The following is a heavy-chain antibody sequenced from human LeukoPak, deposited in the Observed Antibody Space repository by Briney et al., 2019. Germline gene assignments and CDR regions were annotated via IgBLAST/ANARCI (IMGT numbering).Heavy chain of an antibody. CDR1: GDSISSYY. D-gene: IGHD1-26*01. CDR2: IFHSGNT. Sequence: PSETLSLTCIVSGDSISSYYWSWIRQPPGKGLEWIGYIFHSGNTNYNPSLKSRVTMSIDTSKNQFSLRLSSATAADTAVYYCARQPYTIGAYYFDYWGPGTLVSVSS. CDR3: ARQPYTIGAYYFDY. J-gene: IGHJ4*02. V-gene: IGHV4-59*08.